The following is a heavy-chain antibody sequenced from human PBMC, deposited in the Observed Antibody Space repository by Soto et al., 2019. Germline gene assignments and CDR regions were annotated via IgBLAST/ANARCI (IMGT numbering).Heavy chain of an antibody. J-gene: IGHJ5*02. CDR1: GGSISSGGYY. CDR3: AREEGGGYDHRWFDP. Sequence: QVQLQESGPGLVKPSQTLSLTCTVSGGSISSGGYYWSWIRQHPGKGLEWIGYIYYSGSTYYNPSLKSLLTISVDQSKNPFALQLSSVTAADAAVYYCAREEGGGYDHRWFDPWGQGTLVTVSS. V-gene: IGHV4-31*01. D-gene: IGHD5-12*01. CDR2: IYYSGST.